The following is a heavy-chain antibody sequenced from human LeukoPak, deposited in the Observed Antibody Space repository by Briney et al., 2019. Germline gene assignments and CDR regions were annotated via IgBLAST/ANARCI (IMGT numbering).Heavy chain of an antibody. CDR3: ATGATPYYYDSSGYRSDY. CDR2: ISGSGGST. Sequence: GGSLRLSCAASGFTFSSYAMSLVRLAPGKGLEWVSAISGSGGSTYYADSVKGRFTISRDNSKNTLYLQMNSLRAEDTAVYYCATGATPYYYDSSGYRSDYWGQGTLVTVSS. D-gene: IGHD3-22*01. J-gene: IGHJ4*02. V-gene: IGHV3-23*01. CDR1: GFTFSSYA.